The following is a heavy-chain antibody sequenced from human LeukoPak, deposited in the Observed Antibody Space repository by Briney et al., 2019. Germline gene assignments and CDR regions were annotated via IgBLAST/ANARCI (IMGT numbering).Heavy chain of an antibody. CDR2: ISASGGST. CDR1: GFTFSSYA. J-gene: IGHJ4*02. Sequence: GGSLRLSCAASGFTFSSYAMSWVRQAPGKGLEWVSAISASGGSTYYADSVKGRFTIPRDNSKNTLYLQMNSLRAEDTAVYYCAKDSRIAARPGAFDYWGQGTLVTVSS. V-gene: IGHV3-23*01. CDR3: AKDSRIAARPGAFDY. D-gene: IGHD6-6*01.